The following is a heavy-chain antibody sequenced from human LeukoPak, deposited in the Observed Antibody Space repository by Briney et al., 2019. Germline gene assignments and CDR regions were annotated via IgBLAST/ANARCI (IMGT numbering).Heavy chain of an antibody. Sequence: PGGSLRLSCAASGLTFSSYGMHWVRQTPGKGLVWVSHINHDGSLTNYADFVKGRFTISRDFAKSTLYLQMTRLGAEDTAVYYCSRDVFSLGDSWGQGTLVTVSS. CDR1: GLTFSSYG. J-gene: IGHJ4*02. CDR3: SRDVFSLGDS. CDR2: INHDGSLT. V-gene: IGHV3-74*01. D-gene: IGHD2/OR15-2a*01.